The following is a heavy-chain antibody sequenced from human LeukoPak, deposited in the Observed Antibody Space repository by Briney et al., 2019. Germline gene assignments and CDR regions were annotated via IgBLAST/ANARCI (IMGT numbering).Heavy chain of an antibody. CDR3: ARSFDKSVAGKYYFDY. V-gene: IGHV4-59*02. CDR1: GDSVSSYY. D-gene: IGHD6-19*01. Sequence: SETLSLTRTVSGDSVSSYYWSWIRQSPGKGLEWIGYIYYSGNTNYNPSLKSRVTISADTSKNQFSLKMTSVTAADTAVYYCARSFDKSVAGKYYFDYWGQGTLVTVSS. J-gene: IGHJ4*02. CDR2: IYYSGNT.